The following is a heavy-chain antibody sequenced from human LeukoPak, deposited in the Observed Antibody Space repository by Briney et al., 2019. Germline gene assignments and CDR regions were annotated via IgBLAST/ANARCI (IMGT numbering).Heavy chain of an antibody. V-gene: IGHV1-2*02. CDR1: GYTFTGYY. D-gene: IGHD5-18*01. J-gene: IGHJ4*02. CDR2: INPNSGGT. Sequence: ASVKVSCKASGYTFTGYYMHWVRQAPGQGLEWMGWINPNSGGTNYAQKFQGRVTMTRDTSISIAYMELSRLRSDDTAVYYCARGRRGYSYGDFDYWGQGTLVTVSS. CDR3: ARGRRGYSYGDFDY.